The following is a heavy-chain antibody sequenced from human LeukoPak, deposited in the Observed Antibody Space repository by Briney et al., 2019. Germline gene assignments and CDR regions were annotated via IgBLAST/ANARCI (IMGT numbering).Heavy chain of an antibody. J-gene: IGHJ4*02. V-gene: IGHV3-23*01. CDR3: AKYSSGWYNYFEY. CDR1: GFTFSSYA. D-gene: IGHD6-19*01. Sequence: GGSLRLSCAASGFTFSSYAMSWVRQAPGKGLEWVSAISGSGGSTYYADSAKGRFTISRDNSKNTLYLQMNSLRAEDTAVYYCAKYSSGWYNYFEYWGQGTLVTVSS. CDR2: ISGSGGST.